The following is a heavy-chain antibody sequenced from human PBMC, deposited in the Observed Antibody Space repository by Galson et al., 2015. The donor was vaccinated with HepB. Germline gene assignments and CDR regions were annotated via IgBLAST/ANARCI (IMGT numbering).Heavy chain of an antibody. J-gene: IGHJ5*02. Sequence: SLTCTVSGGSISSYYWSWIRQPPGKGLEWIGYIYYSGSTNYNPSLKSRVTISVDTSKNQFSLKLSSVTAADTAVYYCARSYYYDSSGYYNRRHNWFDPWGQGTLVTVSS. CDR3: ARSYYYDSSGYYNRRHNWFDP. CDR1: GGSISSYY. D-gene: IGHD3-22*01. V-gene: IGHV4-59*01. CDR2: IYYSGST.